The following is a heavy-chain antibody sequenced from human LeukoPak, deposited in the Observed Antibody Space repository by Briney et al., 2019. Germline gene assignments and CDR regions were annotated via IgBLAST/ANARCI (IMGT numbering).Heavy chain of an antibody. D-gene: IGHD3-10*01. V-gene: IGHV4-39*07. CDR2: IYSGGYT. J-gene: IGHJ4*02. CDR3: ARGRTMVRGVISDDY. CDR1: GASISSNNYY. Sequence: KPSETLSLTCTVSGASISSNNYYWGWIRQPPGKGLEWIGSIYSGGYTYYNPSLKSRVTISVDTSKNQFSLKLSSVTAADTAVYYCARGRTMVRGVISDDYWAREPWSPSPQ.